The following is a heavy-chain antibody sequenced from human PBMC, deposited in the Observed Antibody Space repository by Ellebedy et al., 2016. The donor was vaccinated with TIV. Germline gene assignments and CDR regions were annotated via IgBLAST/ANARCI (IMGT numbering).Heavy chain of an antibody. D-gene: IGHD6-13*01. CDR2: IIPIFGTA. J-gene: IGHJ6*03. CDR3: ARDPGVSTYYYYMDV. V-gene: IGHV1-69*13. Sequence: SVKVSXKASGGTFSSYAISWVRQAPGQGLEWMGGIIPIFGTANYAQKFQGRVTITADESTSTAYMELSSLRSEDTAVYYCARDPGVSTYYYYMDVWGKGTTVTVSS. CDR1: GGTFSSYA.